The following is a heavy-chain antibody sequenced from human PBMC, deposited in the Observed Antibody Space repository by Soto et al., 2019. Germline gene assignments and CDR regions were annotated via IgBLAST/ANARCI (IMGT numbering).Heavy chain of an antibody. V-gene: IGHV1-69*13. CDR2: IIAIFGTA. J-gene: IGHJ3*02. CDR3: ATPPGYSGSSGYSGAFDI. D-gene: IGHD1-26*01. CDR1: GYTFTSYA. Sequence: SVKVSCKASGYTFTSYAMHWVRQAPGQRLEWMGWIIAIFGTANYAQKFQGRVTITADESTSTAYMELSSLRSEDTAVYYCATPPGYSGSSGYSGAFDIWGQGTMVTVSS.